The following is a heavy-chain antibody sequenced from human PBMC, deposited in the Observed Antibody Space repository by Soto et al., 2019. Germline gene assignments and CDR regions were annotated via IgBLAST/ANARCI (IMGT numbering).Heavy chain of an antibody. CDR3: ARGGRNYYDSTGYPDPDSFDI. J-gene: IGHJ3*02. V-gene: IGHV1-2*02. D-gene: IGHD3-22*01. Sequence: LLKRYCKASGYTFTGYYMDRVRQTPVHGLEWMVWITRNSGGTNYAQKFQGRVTLTRDTSISTAYMEVSRLRSDHTAVYYCARGGRNYYDSTGYPDPDSFDIWGQGTLVTVSS. CDR2: ITRNSGGT. CDR1: GYTFTGYY.